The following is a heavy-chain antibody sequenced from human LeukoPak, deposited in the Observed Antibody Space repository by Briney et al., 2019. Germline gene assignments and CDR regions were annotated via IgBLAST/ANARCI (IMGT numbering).Heavy chain of an antibody. J-gene: IGHJ4*02. CDR3: AKNHYRYMVRGVGGVY. CDR2: ISGSGSST. D-gene: IGHD3-10*01. Sequence: GGPLKLSCPASRFTFSSYGVNWVRQAPGRGLNWSSPISGSGSSTYYADSVKGRFTISRDNSKNTLYLQMNSLRAEDTAVYYCAKNHYRYMVRGVGGVYWGQGTLVTVSP. CDR1: RFTFSSYG. V-gene: IGHV3-23*01.